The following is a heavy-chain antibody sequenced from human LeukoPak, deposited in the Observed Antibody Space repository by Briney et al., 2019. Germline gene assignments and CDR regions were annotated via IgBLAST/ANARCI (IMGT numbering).Heavy chain of an antibody. CDR3: GKEGGA. Sequence: PGGSLRLSCAASGFRFSDFTMTWVRQAPGKGPEWVSAIGGRGGSTYYADSLGGRFTISRDNSKDMVYLQMNSLKVEDTATYYCGKEGGAWGQGTKGTVSS. J-gene: IGHJ5*02. V-gene: IGHV3-23*01. D-gene: IGHD3-16*01. CDR2: IGGRGGST. CDR1: GFRFSDFT.